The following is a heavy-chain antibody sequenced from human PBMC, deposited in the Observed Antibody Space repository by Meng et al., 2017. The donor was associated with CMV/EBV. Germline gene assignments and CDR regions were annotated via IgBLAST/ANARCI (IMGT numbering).Heavy chain of an antibody. Sequence: ASVKVSCKASGYTFTGYYMHWVRQAPGQGLEWMGWINPNSGGTNYAQKFQGRVTMTRDMSISTAYMELSRLRSDDTAVYYCAGTCTSCNNWFDPWGQGTLVTVSS. CDR3: AGTCTSCNNWFDP. CDR2: INPNSGGT. J-gene: IGHJ5*02. CDR1: GYTFTGYY. D-gene: IGHD2-2*01. V-gene: IGHV1-2*02.